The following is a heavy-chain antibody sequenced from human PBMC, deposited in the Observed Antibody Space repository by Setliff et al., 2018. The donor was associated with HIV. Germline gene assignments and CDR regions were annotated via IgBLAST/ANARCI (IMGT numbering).Heavy chain of an antibody. D-gene: IGHD3-10*01. V-gene: IGHV1-69*13. J-gene: IGHJ5*02. CDR3: TNRGGSGTNVGNWFDP. CDR2: ILPIFGAT. Sequence: ASVKGSCKASGDNFNNVAFNWVRQAPGQGLEWMGGILPIFGATDYAQKFQGRLTLTAVQSENSVYMELSSLRSDDTAVYYCTNRGGSGTNVGNWFDPWGQGTLVTV. CDR1: GDNFNNVA.